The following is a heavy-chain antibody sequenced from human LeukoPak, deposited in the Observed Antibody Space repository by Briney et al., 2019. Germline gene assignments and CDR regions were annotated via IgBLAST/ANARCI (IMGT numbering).Heavy chain of an antibody. V-gene: IGHV1-18*01. J-gene: IGHJ5*02. CDR3: AREGDILTAYYNP. Sequence: ASVKVSCKASSYTFTSYGISWVRQAPGQGLEWMGWISAYNGNTNYAQKFQGRVTITPDKSTSTAYMELGSLRSEDTAVYYCAREGDILTAYYNPWGQGTLVTVSS. CDR1: SYTFTSYG. CDR2: ISAYNGNT. D-gene: IGHD3-9*01.